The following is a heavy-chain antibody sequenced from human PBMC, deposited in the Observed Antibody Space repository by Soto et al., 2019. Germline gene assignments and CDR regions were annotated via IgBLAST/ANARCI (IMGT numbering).Heavy chain of an antibody. CDR2: INHSGST. Sequence: QVQLQQWGAGLLKPSETLSLTCAVYGGSFSGYYWSWIRQPPGKGLEWIGEINHSGSTNYNPSLKSRVTISVDTSKNQFSLKLSSVTAADTAVYYSARGSPYSGYAWWGQGTLVTVSS. CDR3: ARGSPYSGYAW. D-gene: IGHD5-12*01. V-gene: IGHV4-34*01. J-gene: IGHJ4*02. CDR1: GGSFSGYY.